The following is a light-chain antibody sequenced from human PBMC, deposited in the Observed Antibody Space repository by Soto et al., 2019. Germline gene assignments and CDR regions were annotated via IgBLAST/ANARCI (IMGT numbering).Light chain of an antibody. V-gene: IGKV3-15*01. J-gene: IGKJ1*01. CDR2: GAS. CDR1: QSVSNN. CDR3: QQYNNCWT. Sequence: EVVMTQSPATLSVSPGERATLSCRASQSVSNNLAWYQQKPGQAPRLLIYGASTRATGIPARFSCSGSGTEFTLTISSLQSEDFAVYYCQQYNNCWTFGQGTKVEIK.